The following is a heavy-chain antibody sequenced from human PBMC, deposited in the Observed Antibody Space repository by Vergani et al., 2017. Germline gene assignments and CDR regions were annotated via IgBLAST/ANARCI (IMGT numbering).Heavy chain of an antibody. Sequence: QLQLQESGPGLVKPSETLSLTCTVSGGSISSSSYYWGWIRQPPGKGLEWIGSIYYSGSTYYNPSLKSRVPISVDTSKNQFSLKLSAVTAADTAVYYCARAPPSYYDFWSEFDYWGQGPWSPSPQ. CDR3: ARAPPSYYDFWSEFDY. D-gene: IGHD3-3*01. V-gene: IGHV4-39*07. J-gene: IGHJ4*02. CDR2: IYYSGST. CDR1: GGSISSSSYY.